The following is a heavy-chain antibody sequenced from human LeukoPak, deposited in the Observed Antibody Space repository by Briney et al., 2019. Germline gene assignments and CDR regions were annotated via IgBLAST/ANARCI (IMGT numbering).Heavy chain of an antibody. Sequence: GGSLRLSCAASGFTFDDYAMHWVRQAPGKGLEWVSGISWNSGSIGYADSVKGRFTISRDNAKNSLYLQMNSLRAEDTALYYCAKDMKGTAMGAVYWGQGTLVTVSS. CDR2: ISWNSGSI. CDR3: AKDMKGTAMGAVY. V-gene: IGHV3-9*01. CDR1: GFTFDDYA. D-gene: IGHD5-18*01. J-gene: IGHJ4*02.